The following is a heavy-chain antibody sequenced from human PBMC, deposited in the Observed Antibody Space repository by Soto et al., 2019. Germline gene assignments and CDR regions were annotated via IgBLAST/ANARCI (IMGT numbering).Heavy chain of an antibody. Sequence: QVQLVQSGAEVKKPGASVKVSCKASGYTFSSYSISWVRQAPGQGLEWMGWISAYNGNTNYGQKLQGRVTMTTATSTNTAYIELRSLRSDDTAVYYCARDDPPVQHWGQGTLVTVSS. CDR1: GYTFSSYS. V-gene: IGHV1-18*01. CDR2: ISAYNGNT. J-gene: IGHJ1*01. CDR3: ARDDPPVQH.